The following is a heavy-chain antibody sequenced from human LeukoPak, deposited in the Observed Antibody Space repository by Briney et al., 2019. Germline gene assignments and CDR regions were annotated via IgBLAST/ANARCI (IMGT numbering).Heavy chain of an antibody. V-gene: IGHV3-48*03. CDR2: INGDGNSI. D-gene: IGHD2-21*02. CDR3: ARETANCGGDCIDY. J-gene: IGHJ4*02. Sequence: GGSLRLSCAVSGFIFSTYEVNWVRQAPGKGLEWISYINGDGNSIYYADSVKGRFITSRDNAKSSLFLQMNSLRVEDTAVYYCARETANCGGDCIDYWGQGTLVTVSS. CDR1: GFIFSTYE.